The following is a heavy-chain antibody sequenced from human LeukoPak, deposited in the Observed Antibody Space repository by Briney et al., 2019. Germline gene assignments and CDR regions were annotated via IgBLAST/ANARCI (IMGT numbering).Heavy chain of an antibody. V-gene: IGHV4-59*01. CDR2: IYYSGST. CDR3: ARGYYDFWSGYYSGMGLDH. Sequence: SSETLSLTCTVSGGSITSYYWSWIRQPPGKGLEWIGYIYYSGSTNYNPSLKSRVTISVETSKNQFSLKLSSVTAADTAVYYCARGYYDFWSGYYSGMGLDHWGQGTLVTVSS. CDR1: GGSITSYY. D-gene: IGHD3-3*01. J-gene: IGHJ4*02.